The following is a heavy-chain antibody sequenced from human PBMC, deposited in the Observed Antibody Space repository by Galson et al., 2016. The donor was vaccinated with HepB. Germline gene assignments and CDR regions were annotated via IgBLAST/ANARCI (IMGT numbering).Heavy chain of an antibody. Sequence: SLRLSCAASGFTFSSYAMHWVRQAPGKGLEWVAMISSDGSDEYYADSVKGRFSISRDNSKDTLFLQMNSLRAEDTALYYCAKDAGSSVSYYYFDYWGQGTLVTVSS. J-gene: IGHJ4*02. CDR1: GFTFSSYA. CDR3: AKDAGSSVSYYYFDY. CDR2: ISSDGSDE. V-gene: IGHV3-30*18. D-gene: IGHD2-2*01.